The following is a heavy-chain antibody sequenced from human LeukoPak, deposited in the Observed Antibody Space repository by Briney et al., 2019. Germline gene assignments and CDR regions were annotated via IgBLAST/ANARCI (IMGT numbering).Heavy chain of an antibody. CDR3: ARDRHEDGPPRFWSGYDY. Sequence: GASVKVSCKASGYTFTGYYMHWVRQAPGQGLEWMGWINPNSGGTNYAQKFQGRVTMTRDTSISTAYMELSRLRSDDTAVYYCARDRHEDGPPRFWSGYDYWGQGTLVTVSS. CDR2: INPNSGGT. J-gene: IGHJ4*02. CDR1: GYTFTGYY. D-gene: IGHD3-3*01. V-gene: IGHV1-2*02.